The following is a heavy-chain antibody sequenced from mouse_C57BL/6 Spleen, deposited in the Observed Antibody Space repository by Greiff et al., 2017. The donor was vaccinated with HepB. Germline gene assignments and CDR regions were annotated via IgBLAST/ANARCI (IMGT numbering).Heavy chain of an antibody. J-gene: IGHJ3*01. CDR1: GYTFTDYE. V-gene: IGHV1-15*01. D-gene: IGHD2-3*01. Sequence: QVQLKQSGAELVRPGASVTLSCKASGYTFTDYEMHWVKQTPVHGLEWIGAIDPATGGTAYNQKFKGKAILTADKSSSTAYMELRILTSEDSAVYYCARDGYYEGFAYWGQGTLVTVSA. CDR2: IDPATGGT. CDR3: ARDGYYEGFAY.